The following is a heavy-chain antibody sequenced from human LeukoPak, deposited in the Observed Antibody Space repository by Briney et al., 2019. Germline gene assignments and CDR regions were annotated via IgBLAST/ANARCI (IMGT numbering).Heavy chain of an antibody. Sequence: SGPTLVNPTQTLRLTCIFSGFSLSTSGVGVGWIRQPPGKALEWFALIYGDDDKRYSPSLKSRLTITKDPSKNQVVLRMTNMDPVDTATYYCAHLEGGFSSDWYFQGFDYWGQGILVTVSS. V-gene: IGHV2-5*02. CDR3: AHLEGGFSSDWYFQGFDY. J-gene: IGHJ4*02. CDR1: GFSLSTSGVG. D-gene: IGHD6-13*01. CDR2: IYGDDDK.